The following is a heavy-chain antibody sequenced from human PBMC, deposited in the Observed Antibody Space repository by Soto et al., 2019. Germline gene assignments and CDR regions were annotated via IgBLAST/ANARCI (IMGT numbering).Heavy chain of an antibody. CDR3: ARDPYYDSSGYLASNGMDV. CDR2: IYSDGST. D-gene: IGHD3-22*01. CDR1: GFTVSSNY. J-gene: IGHJ6*02. Sequence: EVQLVESGGGLVQPGGSLRLSCAASGFTVSSNYMSWVRQAPGKGLEWVSVIYSDGSTYYADSVKGRFTIYRHNSKNTLYIQIKSLRAEDTAVSYCARDPYYDSSGYLASNGMDVWGQGTTVTVSS. V-gene: IGHV3-53*04.